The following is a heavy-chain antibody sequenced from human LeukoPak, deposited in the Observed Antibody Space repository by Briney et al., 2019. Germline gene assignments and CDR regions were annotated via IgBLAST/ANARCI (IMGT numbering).Heavy chain of an antibody. Sequence: GSLRLSCAASGFTFSTYGMSWVRQAPGKGLEWVAIIGGSGETTIYGDSVKGRLTISRDNSKNTVYLQMNSLRVEDTAVYYCAKDYDFWSGYRFDYWGQGTLVTVSS. CDR3: AKDYDFWSGYRFDY. CDR1: GFTFSTYG. CDR2: IGGSGETT. J-gene: IGHJ4*02. D-gene: IGHD3-3*01. V-gene: IGHV3-23*01.